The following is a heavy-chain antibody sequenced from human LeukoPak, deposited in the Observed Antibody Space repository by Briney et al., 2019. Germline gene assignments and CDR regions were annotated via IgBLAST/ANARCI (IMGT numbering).Heavy chain of an antibody. V-gene: IGHV3-23*01. J-gene: IGHJ4*02. Sequence: PGGSLRLSCAASAFTFSRYAMSWVRQAPGKGLEWVSAISGSGGSTYYADSVKGRLTISRDNSKNTLYLQMNSLRAEDTAEYCCAKGTHMTTVTPNFDYWGQGTLVTVSS. D-gene: IGHD4-17*01. CDR2: ISGSGGST. CDR1: AFTFSRYA. CDR3: AKGTHMTTVTPNFDY.